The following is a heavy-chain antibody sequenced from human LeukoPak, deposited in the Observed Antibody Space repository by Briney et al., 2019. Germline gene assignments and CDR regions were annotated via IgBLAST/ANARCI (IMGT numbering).Heavy chain of an antibody. D-gene: IGHD4-23*01. CDR3: ARDRYGGNSAPSY. J-gene: IGHJ4*02. CDR1: GFTFSSYA. Sequence: GGSLRLSCAASGFTFSSYAMHWVRQAPGKGLEWVAVISYDGSNKYYADSVKGRFTISRDNSKNTLYLQMNSLRADDTAVYYCARDRYGGNSAPSYWGQGTLVTVSS. CDR2: ISYDGSNK. V-gene: IGHV3-30*04.